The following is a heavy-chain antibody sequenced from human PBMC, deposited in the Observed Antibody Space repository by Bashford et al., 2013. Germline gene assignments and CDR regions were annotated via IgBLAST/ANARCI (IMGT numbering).Heavy chain of an antibody. CDR2: ISYDGSNK. CDR3: AKAEIGGSPRYYYYGLDV. D-gene: IGHD3-16*01. Sequence: VRQAPGKGLEWVAVISYDGSNKYYGDSVKGRFTISGDTSNNQLSLKLISLTAADTAVYYCAKAEIGGSPRYYYYGLDVWGQGTTVTVSS. V-gene: IGHV3-30*18. J-gene: IGHJ6*02.